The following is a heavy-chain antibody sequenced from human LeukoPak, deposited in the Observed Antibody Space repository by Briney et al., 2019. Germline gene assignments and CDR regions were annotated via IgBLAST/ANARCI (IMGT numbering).Heavy chain of an antibody. J-gene: IGHJ1*01. D-gene: IGHD2-15*01. V-gene: IGHV3-33*01. CDR3: ARDRGGYCSGGSCYSLQH. CDR2: IWYDGSNK. CDR1: GFTFSSYG. Sequence: GGSLRLSCAASGFTFSSYGMHWVRQAPGKGLEWVAVIWYDGSNKYYADSVKGRFTISRDNSKNTLYLQMNSPRAEDTAVYYCARDRGGYCSGGSCYSLQHWGQGTLVTVSS.